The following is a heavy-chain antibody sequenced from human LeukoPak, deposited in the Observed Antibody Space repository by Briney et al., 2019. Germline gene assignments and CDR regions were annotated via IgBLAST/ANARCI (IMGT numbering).Heavy chain of an antibody. J-gene: IGHJ4*02. Sequence: PSETLSLTCAVSGYSISSGYYWGWIRQPPGKGLEWIGSIYHSGSTYYNPSLKSRVTISVDTSKNQFSLKLSSVTAADTAVYYCARDGRYCSGGSCYGLFDYWGQGTLVTVS. V-gene: IGHV4-38-2*02. CDR3: ARDGRYCSGGSCYGLFDY. D-gene: IGHD2-15*01. CDR1: GYSISSGYY. CDR2: IYHSGST.